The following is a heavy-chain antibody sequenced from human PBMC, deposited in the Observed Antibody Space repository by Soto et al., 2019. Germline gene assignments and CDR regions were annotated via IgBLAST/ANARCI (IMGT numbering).Heavy chain of an antibody. V-gene: IGHV4-59*01. CDR2: IYYSGST. D-gene: IGHD3-9*01. CDR3: ARVYLIDILTAYSSYWFDP. J-gene: IGHJ5*02. Sequence: SETLSLTCTVSGGSISSYYWSWIRQPPGKGLEWIGYIYYSGSTNYNPSLKSRVTISVDTSKNQFSLKLSSVTAADTAVYYCARVYLIDILTAYSSYWFDPWGQGPLVTVSS. CDR1: GGSISSYY.